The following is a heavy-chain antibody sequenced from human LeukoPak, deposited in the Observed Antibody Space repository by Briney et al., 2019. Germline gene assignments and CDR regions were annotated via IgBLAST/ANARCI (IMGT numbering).Heavy chain of an antibody. Sequence: PGGSLRLSCAASGFTVSSNHTSWVRQAPGKGLEWVSVIYSGGSTYYADSVKGRFTISRDNSKNTLYLQMNSLRAEDTAVYYCAREGKPSSYYYGMDVWGQGTTVTVSS. CDR2: IYSGGST. CDR3: AREGKPSSYYYGMDV. V-gene: IGHV3-66*02. CDR1: GFTVSSNH. J-gene: IGHJ6*02.